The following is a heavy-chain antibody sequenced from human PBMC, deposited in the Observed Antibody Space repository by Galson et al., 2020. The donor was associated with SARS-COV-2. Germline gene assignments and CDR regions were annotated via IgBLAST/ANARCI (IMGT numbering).Heavy chain of an antibody. CDR3: AKDGQPRNDDFWSGYEPCDH. J-gene: IGHJ4*02. V-gene: IGHV3-30*02. D-gene: IGHD3-3*01. CDR1: ADTSSSSFSRCG. Sequence: GGSLRLSSVVSADTSSSSFSRCGFNWDRQARGKGLEWVAALRYEGGNLRYADSVKGRFTIARDNSKNTLYLQMNSLRGEDTAVYDCAKDGQPRNDDFWSGYEPCDHWGQGTLVTDCS. CDR2: LRYEGGNL.